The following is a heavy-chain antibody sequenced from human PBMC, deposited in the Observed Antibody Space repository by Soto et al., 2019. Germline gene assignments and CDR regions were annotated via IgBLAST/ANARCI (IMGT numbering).Heavy chain of an antibody. CDR3: ARVTKSYYYYYGMDV. Sequence: QVQLVQSGAEIKKPGSSVKVSCKASGVTFSSYAISWVRQAPGQGLEWMGGIIPIFGTPNYAQKFQGRVTITADESTSTAYMELSSLRSEDTAVYYCARVTKSYYYYYGMDVWGQGTTVTVSS. J-gene: IGHJ6*02. CDR1: GVTFSSYA. V-gene: IGHV1-69*01. CDR2: IIPIFGTP.